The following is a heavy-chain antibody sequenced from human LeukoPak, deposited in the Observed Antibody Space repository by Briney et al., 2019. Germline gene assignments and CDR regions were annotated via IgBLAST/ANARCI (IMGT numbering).Heavy chain of an antibody. V-gene: IGHV3-23*01. CDR2: INDISTDR. CDR3: AKEVRSSWSH. Sequence: PGGSLRLSCAASGFTFSSYAMSWVRPAPGKGLAWGSGINDISTDRYSADSVRGRFSIARDNSKNTLYLQMNSLRAEDTAVYYCAKEVRSSWSHWGQGTLVTVSS. J-gene: IGHJ4*02. D-gene: IGHD6-13*01. CDR1: GFTFSSYA.